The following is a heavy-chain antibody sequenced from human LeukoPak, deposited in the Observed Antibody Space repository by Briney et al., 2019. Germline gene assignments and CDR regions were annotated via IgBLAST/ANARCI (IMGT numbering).Heavy chain of an antibody. D-gene: IGHD4-17*01. J-gene: IGHJ4*02. V-gene: IGHV4-61*02. CDR3: ARDGDYGDYKY. Sequence: TLSLTCAVSGGSISSGSYYWCWIRQPAGKGLEWIGRIHSSGSTNYNPSLKSRVSISADTSKNQFSLKLTSVTAADTAVYYCARDGDYGDYKYWGQGTLVTVSS. CDR2: IHSSGST. CDR1: GGSISSGSYY.